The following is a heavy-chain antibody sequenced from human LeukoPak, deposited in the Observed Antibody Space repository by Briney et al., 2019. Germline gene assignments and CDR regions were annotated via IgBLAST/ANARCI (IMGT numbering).Heavy chain of an antibody. CDR2: IIPTFGTA. CDR1: GGTFSSYA. J-gene: IGHJ6*02. CDR3: ARGNYDFWSGYYTPLFNYYGMDV. V-gene: IGHV1-69*01. Sequence: ASVKVSCKASGGTFSSYAISWVRQAPGQGLEWMGEIIPTFGTANYAQKFQGRVTITADESTSTAYMELSSLRSEDTAVYYCARGNYDFWSGYYTPLFNYYGMDVWGQGTTVTVSS. D-gene: IGHD3-3*01.